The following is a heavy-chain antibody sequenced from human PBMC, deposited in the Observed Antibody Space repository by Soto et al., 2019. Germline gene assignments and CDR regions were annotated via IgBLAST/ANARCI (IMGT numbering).Heavy chain of an antibody. CDR2: IDPSDSQT. V-gene: IGHV5-10-1*01. Sequence: GESLKISCKGSGYSFAGYWIPWVRKKPGKGLEWMGRIDPSDSQTYYSPSFRGHVTISVTKSITTVFLQWSSLRASDTAMYYCARQIYDSDTGPNFQYYFDSWGQGTPVTVSS. CDR1: GYSFAGYW. CDR3: ARQIYDSDTGPNFQYYFDS. J-gene: IGHJ4*02. D-gene: IGHD3-22*01.